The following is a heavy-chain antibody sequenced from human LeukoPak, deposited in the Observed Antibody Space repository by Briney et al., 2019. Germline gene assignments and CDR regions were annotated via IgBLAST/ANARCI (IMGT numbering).Heavy chain of an antibody. J-gene: IGHJ5*02. D-gene: IGHD3-3*01. CDR3: ARGGSITIFGVVIHNWFDP. CDR2: INHSGSA. CDR1: GGSFSGYC. Sequence: SETLSLTCAVYGGSFSGYCWSWLRQPPGKGLEWIGEINHSGSANYNPSLTRRVTISVDTSKNQFSLKLSSVTAADTAVYYCARGGSITIFGVVIHNWFDPWGQGTLVTVSS. V-gene: IGHV4-34*01.